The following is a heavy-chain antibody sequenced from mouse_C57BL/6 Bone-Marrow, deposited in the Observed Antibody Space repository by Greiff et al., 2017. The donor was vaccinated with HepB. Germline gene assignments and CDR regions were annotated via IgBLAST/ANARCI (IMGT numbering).Heavy chain of an antibody. D-gene: IGHD2-5*01. CDR2: INPNNGGT. Sequence: EVQLQQSGPELVKPGASVKISCKASGYTFTDYYMNWVKQSHGKSLEWIGDINPNNGGTSYNQKFKGKATLTVDKSSSTAYMELRSLTSEDSAVYYCARDYSNYPFAYWGQGTLVTVSA. CDR3: ARDYSNYPFAY. J-gene: IGHJ3*01. CDR1: GYTFTDYY. V-gene: IGHV1-26*01.